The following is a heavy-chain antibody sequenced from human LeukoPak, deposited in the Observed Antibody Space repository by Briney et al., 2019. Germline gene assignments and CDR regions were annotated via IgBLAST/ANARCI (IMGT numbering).Heavy chain of an antibody. CDR1: GFTFSSYA. V-gene: IGHV3-23*01. Sequence: GGSLRLSCAASGFTFSSYAMSWVRQAPGKGLEWVSAISGSGGSTYYADSVKGRFTIYRDNSKNTLYLQMNSLRAEDTAVYYCAKGDDILTGYGRGRLNYYYYYGMDVWGQGTTVTVSS. CDR3: AKGDDILTGYGRGRLNYYYYYGMDV. CDR2: ISGSGGST. D-gene: IGHD3-9*01. J-gene: IGHJ6*02.